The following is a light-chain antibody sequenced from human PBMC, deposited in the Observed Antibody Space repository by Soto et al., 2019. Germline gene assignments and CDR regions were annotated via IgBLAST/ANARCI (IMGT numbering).Light chain of an antibody. CDR1: SSDVGGYNY. V-gene: IGLV2-8*01. CDR3: SSYAGSSNA. CDR2: EVN. J-gene: IGLJ1*01. Sequence: QSVLTQPPSASGSPGQSVAISCTGSSSDVGGYNYVSWYQQHPGKAPKLMIYEVNKRPSGVPDRFSGSKSGNTASLTVSGLQAEDEADYYCSSYAGSSNAFGTGTKVTVL.